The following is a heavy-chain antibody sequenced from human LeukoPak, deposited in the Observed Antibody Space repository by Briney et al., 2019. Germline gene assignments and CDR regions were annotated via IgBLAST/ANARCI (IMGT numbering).Heavy chain of an antibody. CDR2: ISGSGDST. V-gene: IGHV3-23*01. CDR1: GFTFSNYA. CDR3: AKSRGSYWVPEFDY. Sequence: GGSLRLSCAASGFTFSNYAMGWVRQAPGKGLEWVSDISGSGDSTNYADSVKGRFTISRDNSKNTLYLQMNSLRAEDTAIYYCAKSRGSYWVPEFDYWGQGTLVTVSS. D-gene: IGHD1-26*01. J-gene: IGHJ4*02.